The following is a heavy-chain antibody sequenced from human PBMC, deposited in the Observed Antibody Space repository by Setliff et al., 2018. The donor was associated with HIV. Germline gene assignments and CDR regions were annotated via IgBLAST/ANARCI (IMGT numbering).Heavy chain of an antibody. D-gene: IGHD3-22*01. J-gene: IGHJ5*01. V-gene: IGHV1-8*01. CDR1: GYTFTSYD. CDR2: INPYSGNT. Sequence: ASVKVSCKASGYTFTSYDINWVRQATGHGLEWMGWINPYSGNTGYAQKFQGRVTMTRETSTSTAYLELSNLRAEDTAVYYCVRGIYDSSGFWYPHGDSWGQGILVTVSS. CDR3: VRGIYDSSGFWYPHGDS.